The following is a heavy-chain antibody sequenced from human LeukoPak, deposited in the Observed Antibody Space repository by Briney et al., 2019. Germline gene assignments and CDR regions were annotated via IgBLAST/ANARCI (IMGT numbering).Heavy chain of an antibody. Sequence: GGSLRLSCAASGFTFDDYGMNWVRQVSGKGLEWVSGINWNGYSIGYADFVKGRFTISRDNAKNSLYLQMNSLRAGDTALCYCARERTYYYDSNPDYFDYWGQGTLVTVSS. CDR1: GFTFDDYG. D-gene: IGHD3-22*01. J-gene: IGHJ4*02. V-gene: IGHV3-20*04. CDR3: ARERTYYYDSNPDYFDY. CDR2: INWNGYSI.